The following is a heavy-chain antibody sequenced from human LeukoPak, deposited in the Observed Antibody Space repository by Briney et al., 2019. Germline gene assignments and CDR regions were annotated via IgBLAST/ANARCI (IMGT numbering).Heavy chain of an antibody. CDR3: ARGFSSGWYLARD. CDR2: INHSGST. J-gene: IGHJ4*02. CDR1: GGSFSGYY. Sequence: PSETLSLTCAVYGGSFSGYYWSWIRQPPGKGLEWIGEINHSGSTNYNPSLKSRVTISVDTSKNQFSLKLSSVTAADTAVYYCARGFSSGWYLARDWGQGTLVTVSS. V-gene: IGHV4-34*01. D-gene: IGHD6-19*01.